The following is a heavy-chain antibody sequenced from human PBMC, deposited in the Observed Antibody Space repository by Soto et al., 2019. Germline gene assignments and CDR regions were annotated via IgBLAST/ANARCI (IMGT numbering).Heavy chain of an antibody. CDR1: GFTFSDYA. CDR2: VSHDGRNT. CDR3: AKWGRQWLVTSDFNY. V-gene: IGHV3-30*18. J-gene: IGHJ4*02. D-gene: IGHD6-19*01. Sequence: VQLVESGGGVVQPGRSLRLSCAASGFTFSDYAMHWVRQAPGKGLEWLAVVSHDGRNTHYADSVKGRFTISRDSSKNPVSLEMTSMRAEDTAVYYCAKWGRQWLVTSDFNYWVQGALVTVSS.